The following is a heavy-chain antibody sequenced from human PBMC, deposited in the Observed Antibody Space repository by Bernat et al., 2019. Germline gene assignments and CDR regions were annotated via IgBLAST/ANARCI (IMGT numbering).Heavy chain of an antibody. D-gene: IGHD3-3*01. J-gene: IGHJ4*02. Sequence: QLQLVESGGGVVQPERSLRLSCTTSGLTFRNYAMHWVRQAPGKGLEWVALVSSGAAEKYFADSVRGRFTISRDNSKSTLYLQMNSLRPEDTAVYYWARGGGATYPDSRYFDDWGQGTLVTGSS. CDR1: GLTFRNYA. V-gene: IGHV3-30-3*01. CDR2: VSSGAAEK. CDR3: ARGGGATYPDSRYFDD.